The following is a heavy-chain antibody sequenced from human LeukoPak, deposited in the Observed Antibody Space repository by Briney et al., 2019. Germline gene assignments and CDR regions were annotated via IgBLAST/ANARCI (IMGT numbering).Heavy chain of an antibody. D-gene: IGHD2-15*01. CDR3: ARGVVPAAFDY. Sequence: GGSLRLSCAASGSTFSSYSMNWVPQAPGKGLEWVSSISSSSDHIAYADSVKGRFSVSRDNAKNSLYLQVNSLRAEDTAVYYCARGVVPAAFDYWGQGTLVTVSS. CDR2: ISSSSDHI. CDR1: GSTFSSYS. V-gene: IGHV3-21*01. J-gene: IGHJ4*02.